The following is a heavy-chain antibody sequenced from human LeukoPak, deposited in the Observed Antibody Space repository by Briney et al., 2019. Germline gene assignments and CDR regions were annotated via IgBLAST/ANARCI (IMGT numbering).Heavy chain of an antibody. J-gene: IGHJ3*02. CDR3: AREGSYYDSSGYAFDI. D-gene: IGHD3-22*01. V-gene: IGHV1-69*06. CDR2: IIPIFGTA. CDR1: GGTFSSYA. Sequence: GASVKVSCKASGGTFSSYAISWVRQAPGQGLEWMGGIIPIFGTANYAQKFQGRVTITADKSTSTAYMELSSLRSEDTAVYYCAREGSYYDSSGYAFDIWGQGTMVTVSS.